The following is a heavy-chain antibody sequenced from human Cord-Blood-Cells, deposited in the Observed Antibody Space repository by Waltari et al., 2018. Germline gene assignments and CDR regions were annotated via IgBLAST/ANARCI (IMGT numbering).Heavy chain of an antibody. CDR2: IWYDGSNK. J-gene: IGHJ2*01. Sequence: QVQLVESGGGVVQPGRSLRLSCAASGFTFSSYGMHWVRQAPGKGLEWVAVIWYDGSNKYYADSVKGRFTISRDNSKNTLYLQMNSLRAKDTAVYYCARGGSGSYWYFDLWGRGTLVTVSS. CDR1: GFTFSSYG. V-gene: IGHV3-33*01. CDR3: ARGGSGSYWYFDL. D-gene: IGHD1-26*01.